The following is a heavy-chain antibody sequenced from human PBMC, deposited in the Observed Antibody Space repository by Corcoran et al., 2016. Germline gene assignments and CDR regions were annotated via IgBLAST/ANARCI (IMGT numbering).Heavy chain of an antibody. Sequence: QVQLVQSGAEVKKPGASVKVSCKASGYTFTGYYMHWVRQAPRQGLEWMGWINPNSGGTNYAQKFQGRVTMTRDTSISTAYMELSRLRSDDTAVYYCARSGALRLGELSLRYWGQGTLVTVSS. D-gene: IGHD3-16*02. V-gene: IGHV1-2*02. CDR1: GYTFTGYY. J-gene: IGHJ4*02. CDR2: INPNSGGT. CDR3: ARSGALRLGELSLRY.